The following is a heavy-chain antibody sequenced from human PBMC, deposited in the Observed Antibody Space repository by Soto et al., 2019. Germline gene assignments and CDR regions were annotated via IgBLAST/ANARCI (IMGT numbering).Heavy chain of an antibody. Sequence: EVQLVESGGGLVKPGGSLRLSCAASGFTFSNYSMNWVRQAPGKGLEWVSSISSSISYIYYADSVKGRFTISRDNAKNSLYLQMNSLRAEDTAVYYCARVGGYYYYYMDVWGKGTTVTVSS. J-gene: IGHJ6*03. V-gene: IGHV3-21*01. D-gene: IGHD2-15*01. CDR2: ISSSISYI. CDR3: ARVGGYYYYYMDV. CDR1: GFTFSNYS.